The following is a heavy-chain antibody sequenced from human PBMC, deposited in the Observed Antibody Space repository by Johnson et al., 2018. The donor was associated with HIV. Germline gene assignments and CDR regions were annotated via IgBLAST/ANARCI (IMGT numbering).Heavy chain of an antibody. CDR2: IGTAGDT. D-gene: IGHD1-26*01. CDR1: GFTFSSYD. Sequence: VQLVESGGGLVQPGGSLRLSCAASGFTFSSYDMHWVRQGTGKGLEWVSAIGTAGDTYYPGSVKGRFTISRENAKNSLYLQMNILTAEDTAVYYCARDAVLVGATSGGPPVNAFDIWGQGTMVTVSS. V-gene: IGHV3-13*01. CDR3: ARDAVLVGATSGGPPVNAFDI. J-gene: IGHJ3*02.